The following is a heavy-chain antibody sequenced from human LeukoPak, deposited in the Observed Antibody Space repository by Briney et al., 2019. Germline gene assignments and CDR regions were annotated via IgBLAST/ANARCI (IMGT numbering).Heavy chain of an antibody. CDR1: GGSISSSSYY. Sequence: PSETLSLTCTVSGGSISSSSYYWSWIRQPPGKGLEWIGYIHYSGSTNYNPSLKSRVTISVDTSKNQFSLKLSSVTAADTAVYYCAKDAPWGDRGYDYHWYFDLWGRGTLVTVSS. V-gene: IGHV4-61*01. D-gene: IGHD5-12*01. J-gene: IGHJ2*01. CDR2: IHYSGST. CDR3: AKDAPWGDRGYDYHWYFDL.